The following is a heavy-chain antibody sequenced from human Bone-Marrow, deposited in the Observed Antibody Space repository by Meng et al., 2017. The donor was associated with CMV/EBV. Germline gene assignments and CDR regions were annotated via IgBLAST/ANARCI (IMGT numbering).Heavy chain of an antibody. Sequence: ASVKVSCKASGYTFTGYYIHWVRQAPGQGLEWMGIINPSGGSTSYAQKFQGRVTMTRDTSTSTVYMELSSLRSEDTAVYYCARITQTYYYDSSGYENAFDIWGQGTMVTV. CDR3: ARITQTYYYDSSGYENAFDI. D-gene: IGHD3-22*01. CDR2: INPSGGST. J-gene: IGHJ3*02. V-gene: IGHV1-46*01. CDR1: GYTFTGYY.